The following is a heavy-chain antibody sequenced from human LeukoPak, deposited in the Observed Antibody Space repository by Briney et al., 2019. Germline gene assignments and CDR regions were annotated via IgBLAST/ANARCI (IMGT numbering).Heavy chain of an antibody. D-gene: IGHD2-2*01. CDR1: GFTVSSNY. J-gene: IGHJ4*02. CDR2: IYSGGST. V-gene: IGHV3-66*01. Sequence: PGGSLRLSCAASGFTVSSNYMSWVRQAPGKGLEWVSVIYSGGSTYYADSVKGRFTISRDNSKNTLYLQMNSLRAEDTAVYYCSKDLPHTRAWALKYWGQGALVTVSS. CDR3: SKDLPHTRAWALKY.